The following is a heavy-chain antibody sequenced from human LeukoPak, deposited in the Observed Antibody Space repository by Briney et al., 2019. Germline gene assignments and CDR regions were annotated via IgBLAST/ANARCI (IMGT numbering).Heavy chain of an antibody. V-gene: IGHV3-30-3*01. CDR2: ISYDGSNK. J-gene: IGHJ4*02. CDR1: GFTFSSYA. Sequence: PGRSLRLSCAASGFTFSSYAMHWVRQAPGKGLEWVAVISYDGSNKYYADSVKGRFTISRDNSKNTLYLQMNSLRAEDTAVYYCARGVATFGYWGQGTLVTVSS. CDR3: ARGVATFGY. D-gene: IGHD2-15*01.